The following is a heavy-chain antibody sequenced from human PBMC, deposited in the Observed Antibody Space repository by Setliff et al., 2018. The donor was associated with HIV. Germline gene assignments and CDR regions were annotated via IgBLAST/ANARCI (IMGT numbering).Heavy chain of an antibody. Sequence: GGSLRLSCETSGFTFGDFCMNWVRQAPGKGLEWISYISSKRTSIYYADSVKGRFTISRDNDRNSLYLQMNGLRAEDTAVYYCARSKGHLYYDDDTGYVLRAFDIWGQGTMVTVSS. CDR3: ARSKGHLYYDDDTGYVLRAFDI. J-gene: IGHJ3*02. CDR2: ISSKRTSI. V-gene: IGHV3-48*01. CDR1: GFTFGDFC. D-gene: IGHD3-22*01.